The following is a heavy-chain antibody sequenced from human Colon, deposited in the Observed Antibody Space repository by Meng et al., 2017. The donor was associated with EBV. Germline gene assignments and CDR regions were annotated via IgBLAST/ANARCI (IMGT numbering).Heavy chain of an antibody. CDR2: IYHGGTT. J-gene: IGHJ5*02. CDR3: ARGPYCGGDCYWFDP. CDR1: GDSISSGDYS. V-gene: IGHV4-30-2*01. Sequence: QPLLQASDSGLVQPSQSLSLTCAVSGDSISSGDYSWSWIRQPPGQGLEWIGYIYHGGTTYNTSLKSRVTISVDNSKNQFSLRLTSVTAADTAVYYCARGPYCGGDCYWFDPWGQGTLVTVSS. D-gene: IGHD2-21*02.